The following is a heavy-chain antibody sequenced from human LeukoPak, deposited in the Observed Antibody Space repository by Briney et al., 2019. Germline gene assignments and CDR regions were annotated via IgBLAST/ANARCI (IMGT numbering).Heavy chain of an antibody. V-gene: IGHV4-30-2*01. Sequence: SETLSLTCTVSGGSISSGGYYWSWIRQPPGKGLEWIGYIYHSGSTYYNPSLKSRVTISVDRSKNQFSLKLSSVTAADTAVYYCARGLSGDLTVVVPAAIPGFDPWGQGTLVTVSS. CDR1: GGSISSGGYY. CDR3: ARGLSGDLTVVVPAAIPGFDP. CDR2: IYHSGST. D-gene: IGHD2-2*02. J-gene: IGHJ5*02.